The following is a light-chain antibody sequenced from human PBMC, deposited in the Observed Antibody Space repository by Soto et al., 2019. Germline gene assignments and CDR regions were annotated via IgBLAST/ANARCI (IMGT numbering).Light chain of an antibody. CDR3: QQYDSSPLT. CDR1: LSVLYKYDSKNY. CDR2: WAS. J-gene: IGKJ5*01. Sequence: PQSPASPLCERATINSHSSLSVLYKYDSKNYLAWYQQKAGQPPGMIIYWASTRESGVPDRFSGSGGGTDFTLAISSLQDEDVAVYYYQQYDSSPLTFGQGTRVEIK. V-gene: IGKV4-1*01.